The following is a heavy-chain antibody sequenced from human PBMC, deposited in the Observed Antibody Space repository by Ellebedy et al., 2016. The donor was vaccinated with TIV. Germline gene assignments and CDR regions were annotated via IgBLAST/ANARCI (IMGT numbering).Heavy chain of an antibody. J-gene: IGHJ4*02. CDR1: GFTFSSYG. D-gene: IGHD3-9*01. Sequence: PGGSLRLSCGASGFTFSSYGMHWVRQAPGKGLEWVALISCDASNIYYSDSVKGRFTISRDNSKNPLFLQMNSLRAEDTAVYYCEKDRHPNDNKRYYFDFWGQGTLVTVSS. CDR3: EKDRHPNDNKRYYFDF. V-gene: IGHV3-30*18. CDR2: ISCDASNI.